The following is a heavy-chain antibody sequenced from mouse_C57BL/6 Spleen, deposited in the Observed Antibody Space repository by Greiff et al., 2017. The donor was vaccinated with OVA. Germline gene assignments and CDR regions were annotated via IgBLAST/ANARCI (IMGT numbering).Heavy chain of an antibody. D-gene: IGHD2-4*01. CDR3: AYYDCDWGWFAY. V-gene: IGHV1-26*01. Sequence: VQLQQSGPELVKPGASVKISCKASGYTFTDYYMNWVKQSHGKSLEWIGDINPNNGGTSYNQKFKGKATLTVDKSSSTAYMELRSLTSEDSAVYYCAYYDCDWGWFAYWGQGTLVTVSA. J-gene: IGHJ3*01. CDR1: GYTFTDYY. CDR2: INPNNGGT.